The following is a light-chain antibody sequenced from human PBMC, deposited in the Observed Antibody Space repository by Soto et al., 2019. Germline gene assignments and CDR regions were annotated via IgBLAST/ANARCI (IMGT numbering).Light chain of an antibody. V-gene: IGKV3-20*01. CDR1: QTASSSH. CDR2: DAS. Sequence: EIVLTQSPGALSLSPGERATLSCRASQTASSSHLAWYQQKPGQAPRLLIYDASSRATGISDRSSGSGSGTDFTLTISRLEPEDFAVYYCQQYGRSPYTFGQGTKVEIK. J-gene: IGKJ2*01. CDR3: QQYGRSPYT.